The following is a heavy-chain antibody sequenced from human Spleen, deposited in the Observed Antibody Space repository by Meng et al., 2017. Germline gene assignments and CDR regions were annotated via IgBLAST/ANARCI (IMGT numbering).Heavy chain of an antibody. V-gene: IGHV3-7*03. CDR2: IKQDGSEK. CDR1: GFTFSSYA. D-gene: IGHD7-27*01. Sequence: GESLKISCAASGFTFSSYAMHWVRQAPGKGLEWVANIKQDGSEKYYVDSVKGRFTISRDNAKNSLYLQMNNLRDDDTAVYYCGRGHWGLDVWGQGTTVTVSS. J-gene: IGHJ6*02. CDR3: GRGHWGLDV.